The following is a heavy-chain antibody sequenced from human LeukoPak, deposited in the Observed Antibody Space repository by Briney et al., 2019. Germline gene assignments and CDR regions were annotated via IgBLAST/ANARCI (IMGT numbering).Heavy chain of an antibody. CDR2: ISGSGGST. Sequence: GGSLRLSCAASGFTFSSYAMSWVRQAPGKGLEWVSAISGSGGSTYYADSVKGRFTISRDNSKNTLYLQMNRLRAEDTAVYYCAKDRRALSSGWYRPNYFDYWGQGTLVTVSS. CDR3: AKDRRALSSGWYRPNYFDY. V-gene: IGHV3-23*01. J-gene: IGHJ4*02. CDR1: GFTFSSYA. D-gene: IGHD6-19*01.